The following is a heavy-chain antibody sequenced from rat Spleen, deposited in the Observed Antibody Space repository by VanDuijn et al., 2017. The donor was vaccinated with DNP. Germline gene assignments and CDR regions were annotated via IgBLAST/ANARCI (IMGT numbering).Heavy chain of an antibody. CDR2: ISYHGGNA. J-gene: IGHJ2*01. CDR3: ARWEGDYFDY. D-gene: IGHD1-11*01. Sequence: EVQLVESGGGLVRPGRSLKLSCAASGFTFSDYYMAWVRQAPTEGLECVAYISYHGGNAYYGDSVKGRFTISRDNTKSTLYLQMNSLTSEDMATYYCARWEGDYFDYWGQGVMVTVSS. CDR1: GFTFSDYY. V-gene: IGHV5-22*01.